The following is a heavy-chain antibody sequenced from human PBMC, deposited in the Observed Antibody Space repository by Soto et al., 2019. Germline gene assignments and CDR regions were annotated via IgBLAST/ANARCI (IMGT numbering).Heavy chain of an antibody. J-gene: IGHJ4*02. Sequence: ESGGGLVTPGGSLRLSCAASGFTFSSYSMNWVRQAPGKGLEWVSSISSSSSDIYYADSVKGRFTISRDNAKNSLYLQMNSLRAEDTAVYYCARDYYDSSGYYGDLGYGGQGTVVTVSS. V-gene: IGHV3-21*01. CDR1: GFTFSSYS. CDR3: ARDYYDSSGYYGDLGY. D-gene: IGHD3-22*01. CDR2: ISSSSSDI.